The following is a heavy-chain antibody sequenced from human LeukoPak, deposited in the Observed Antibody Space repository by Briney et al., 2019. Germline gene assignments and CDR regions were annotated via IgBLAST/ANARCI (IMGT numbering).Heavy chain of an antibody. D-gene: IGHD2/OR15-2a*01. CDR1: GFTFNKYA. J-gene: IGHJ5*02. CDR3: AKDARTGVWNIGDSWFGP. Sequence: QSGGSLRLSCAASGFTFNKYAMTWVRQAPGQGLEWVSGLSDSGASTFYAESVRGRFTISRDNSKNMLYLHINSLRAEDTAVYYCAKDARTGVWNIGDSWFGPWGQGTLVTVSS. V-gene: IGHV3-23*01. CDR2: LSDSGAST.